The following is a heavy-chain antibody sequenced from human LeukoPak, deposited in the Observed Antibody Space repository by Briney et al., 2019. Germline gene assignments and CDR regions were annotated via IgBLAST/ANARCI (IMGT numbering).Heavy chain of an antibody. CDR3: AKDIGYDSSGYLRGYAFDI. V-gene: IGHV3-9*01. J-gene: IGHJ3*02. CDR2: ISWNSGSI. CDR1: GFTFDDYA. D-gene: IGHD3-22*01. Sequence: GGSLRLSCAASGFTFDDYAMHWVRQAPGKDLEWVSGISWNSGSIGYADSVKGRFTISRDNAKNSLYLQMNSLRAEDTALYYCAKDIGYDSSGYLRGYAFDIWGQGTMVTVSS.